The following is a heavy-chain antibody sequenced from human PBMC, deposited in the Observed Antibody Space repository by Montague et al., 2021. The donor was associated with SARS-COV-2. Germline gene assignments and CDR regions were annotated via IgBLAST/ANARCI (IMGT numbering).Heavy chain of an antibody. D-gene: IGHD2-15*01. CDR1: GSSLSGNY. CDR3: ARLRDGVVPSPILGVRPFYSYYYMDV. CDR2: INHGGST. J-gene: IGHJ6*03. V-gene: IGHV4-34*01. Sequence: SETLSLTCAVHGSSLSGNYWNWIRQSPGKGLEWIGEINHGGSTKFSPSLKGRLTISTDTSKNQFSLKLTSVAAADTAVYYCARLRDGVVPSPILGVRPFYSYYYMDVWGKGTPVTVSS.